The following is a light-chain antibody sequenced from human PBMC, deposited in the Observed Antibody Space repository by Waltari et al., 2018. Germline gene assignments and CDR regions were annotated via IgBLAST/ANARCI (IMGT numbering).Light chain of an antibody. CDR3: QQYYNLPYT. CDR1: QDINNY. J-gene: IGKJ2*01. Sequence: DIQTTQSPSPLSASVGDRVNITCQASQDINNYLIWYQQKPGKAPKLLIYDVSNLETGVPSEFSGSRSGTDFTITISNLQPEQIATYYCQQYYNLPYTFGQGTKLEI. CDR2: DVS. V-gene: IGKV1-33*01.